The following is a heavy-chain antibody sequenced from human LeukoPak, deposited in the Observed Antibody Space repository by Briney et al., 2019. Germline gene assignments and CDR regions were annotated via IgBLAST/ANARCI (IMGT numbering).Heavy chain of an antibody. CDR1: GFTFSSYD. Sequence: SGGSLRLSCAASGFTFSSYDMHWVRQATGKGLEWVSAIGTAGDTYYPGSVKGRFTISRENAKNSLYLQMNSLRAGDTAVYYCARDRTRDGYNQGRVFDYWGQGTLVTVSS. D-gene: IGHD5-24*01. CDR3: ARDRTRDGYNQGRVFDY. CDR2: IGTAGDT. V-gene: IGHV3-13*01. J-gene: IGHJ4*02.